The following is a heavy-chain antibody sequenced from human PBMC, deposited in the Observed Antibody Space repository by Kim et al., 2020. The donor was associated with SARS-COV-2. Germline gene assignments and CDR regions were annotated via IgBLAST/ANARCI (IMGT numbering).Heavy chain of an antibody. D-gene: IGHD4-4*01. CDR1: GYSFTSYW. J-gene: IGHJ6*02. CDR2: IDPSDSHT. V-gene: IGHV5-10-1*01. Sequence: GESLKISCKTSGYSFTSYWINWVRQMPGKGLEWMGRIDPSDSHTNYSPSFQGHVTISADKSISTAYLQWSSLKASDTAMYYCARDSFYYYYGMDVWGQGTTVTVSS. CDR3: ARDSFYYYYGMDV.